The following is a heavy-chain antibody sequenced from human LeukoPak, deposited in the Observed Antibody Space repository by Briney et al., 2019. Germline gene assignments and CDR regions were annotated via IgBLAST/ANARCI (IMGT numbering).Heavy chain of an antibody. V-gene: IGHV4-39*01. D-gene: IGHD2-15*01. J-gene: IGHJ4*02. Sequence: SETLSLTCTVSGGSISSSSYYWGWIRQPPGKGLEWIGSIYYSGSTYYNPSLNSRVTISVDTSKNQYTLKLSAVTAADTAVYYCARLGYCSGGSCYDFDYWGQGTLVTVSS. CDR3: ARLGYCSGGSCYDFDY. CDR2: IYYSGST. CDR1: GGSISSSSYY.